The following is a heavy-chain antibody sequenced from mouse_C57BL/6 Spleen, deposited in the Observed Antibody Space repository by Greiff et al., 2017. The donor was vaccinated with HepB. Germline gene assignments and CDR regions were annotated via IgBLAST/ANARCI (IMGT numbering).Heavy chain of an antibody. CDR1: GYTFTSYW. CDR2: IYPSDSET. Sequence: QVQLQQPGAELVRPGSSVKLSCKASGYTFTSYWMDWVKQRPGQGLEWIGNIYPSDSETHYNQKFKDKATLTVDKSSSTAYMQLSSLTSEDSAVYYCAREGYLLYIFDYWGQGTTLTVSS. D-gene: IGHD2-1*01. CDR3: AREGYLLYIFDY. J-gene: IGHJ2*01. V-gene: IGHV1-61*01.